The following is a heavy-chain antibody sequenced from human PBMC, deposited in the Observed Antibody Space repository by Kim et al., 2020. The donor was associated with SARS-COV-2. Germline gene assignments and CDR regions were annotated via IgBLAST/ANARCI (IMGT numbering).Heavy chain of an antibody. V-gene: IGHV3-30*04. CDR2: ISYDGSNK. CDR1: GFTFSSYA. CDR3: ARSTPYYYDSSGDFDY. J-gene: IGHJ4*01. D-gene: IGHD3-22*01. Sequence: GGSLRLSCAASGFTFSSYAMHWVRQAPGKGLEWVAVISYDGSNKYYADSVKGRFTISRDNSKNTLYLQMNSLRAEDTAVYYCARSTPYYYDSSGDFDYWG.